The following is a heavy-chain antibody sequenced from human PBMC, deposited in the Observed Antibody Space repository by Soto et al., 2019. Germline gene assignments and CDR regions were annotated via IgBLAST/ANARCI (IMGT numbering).Heavy chain of an antibody. D-gene: IGHD3-22*01. J-gene: IGHJ3*02. V-gene: IGHV3-66*01. CDR2: IYSGGST. CDR1: GLPVSSTS. Sequence: PGGCMRLSCAASGLPVSSTSMSWVRQAPGKGLEWVSVIYSGGSTYYADSVKGRFTISRDNSKNTLYLQTNSLRAEDTAVYYCARDDGPGDYYDSSGYYSFAFDIWGQGTMVTVSS. CDR3: ARDDGPGDYYDSSGYYSFAFDI.